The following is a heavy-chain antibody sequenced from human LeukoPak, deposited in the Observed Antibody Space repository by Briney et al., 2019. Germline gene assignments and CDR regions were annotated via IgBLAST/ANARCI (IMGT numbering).Heavy chain of an antibody. V-gene: IGHV3-74*01. Sequence: GGSLTLSCAASGFTFSNYWMHWVRQAPGKGLVWVSRINSDGSFTNYADSVKGRFTISRDNSKNTLYLQMNSLRAEDTAIYYCAKVGSVSNKVGATTPVSWFDPWGQGTLVTVSS. J-gene: IGHJ5*02. CDR3: AKVGSVSNKVGATTPVSWFDP. CDR2: INSDGSFT. CDR1: GFTFSNYW. D-gene: IGHD1-26*01.